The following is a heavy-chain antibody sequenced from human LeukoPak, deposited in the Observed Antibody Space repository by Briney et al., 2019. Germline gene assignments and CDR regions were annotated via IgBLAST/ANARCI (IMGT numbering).Heavy chain of an antibody. CDR1: VGAIRIYY. V-gene: IGHV4-59*01. Sequence: SQTLSLTCTVSVGAIRIYYWSRIPQPPRKGLEWIGYIYYSGSTNYNPSLKSRVTISVDTSKNQFSLKLSSVTAADTAVYYCARWGVLDAFDIWGQGTMVTVSS. CDR3: ARWGVLDAFDI. CDR2: IYYSGST. J-gene: IGHJ3*02. D-gene: IGHD3-16*01.